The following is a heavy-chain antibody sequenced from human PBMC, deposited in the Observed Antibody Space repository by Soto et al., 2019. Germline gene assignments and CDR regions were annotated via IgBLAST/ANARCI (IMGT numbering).Heavy chain of an antibody. V-gene: IGHV6-1*01. CDR2: TYYRSKWYN. D-gene: IGHD6-6*01. Sequence: SHTLSLTCAISGYSVSSNSAALNWIRQSPSRGLEWLGRTYYRSKWYNDYAVSVKSRITINPDTSKNQFSLQLNSVTPEDTAVYYCARGAYSSSSAFWFDPWGQGTLVTVSS. CDR3: ARGAYSSSSAFWFDP. CDR1: GYSVSSNSAA. J-gene: IGHJ5*02.